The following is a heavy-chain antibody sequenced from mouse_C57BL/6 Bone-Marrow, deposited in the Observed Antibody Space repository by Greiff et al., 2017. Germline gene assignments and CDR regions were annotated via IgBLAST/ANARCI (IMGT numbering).Heavy chain of an antibody. V-gene: IGHV5-4*01. CDR3: ARDGWWYFDV. Sequence: EVQLVESGGGLVKPGGSLKLSCAASGFTFSSYAMSWVRQTPEKRLEWVATISDGGSYTYYPDNVKGRFTISRDNAKNNLYLQMSHLTSEDTAMYYCARDGWWYFDVWGTGTTVTVSS. J-gene: IGHJ1*03. CDR1: GFTFSSYA. D-gene: IGHD2-3*01. CDR2: ISDGGSYT.